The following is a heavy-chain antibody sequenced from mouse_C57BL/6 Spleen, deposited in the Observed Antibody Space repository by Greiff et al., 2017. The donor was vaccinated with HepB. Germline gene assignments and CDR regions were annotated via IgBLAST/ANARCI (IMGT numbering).Heavy chain of an antibody. CDR1: GYAFSSSW. Sequence: VHLLESGPELVKPGASVKISCKASGYAFSSSWMNWVKQRPGKGLEWIGRIYPGDGDTNYNGKFKGKATLTADKSSSTAYMQLSSLTSEDSAVYCGAKRSMVTAAAMDYWGQGTSVTVSS. CDR2: IYPGDGDT. J-gene: IGHJ4*01. D-gene: IGHD2-2*01. V-gene: IGHV1-82*01. CDR3: AKRSMVTAAAMDY.